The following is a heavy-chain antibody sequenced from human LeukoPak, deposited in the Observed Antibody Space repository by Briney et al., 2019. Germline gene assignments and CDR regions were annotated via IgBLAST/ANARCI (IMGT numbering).Heavy chain of an antibody. CDR2: IYYSGST. CDR1: GGSISSGGYY. CDR3: ARSPPGSYDAFDI. D-gene: IGHD1-26*01. V-gene: IGHV4-31*03. Sequence: SETLSLTCTVSGGSISSGGYYWSWIRQHPGKGLAWIGNIYYSGSTYYNPSLKSRVTISVDTSKNQFSLKLSSVTAADTAVYYCARSPPGSYDAFDIWGQGTMVTVSS. J-gene: IGHJ3*02.